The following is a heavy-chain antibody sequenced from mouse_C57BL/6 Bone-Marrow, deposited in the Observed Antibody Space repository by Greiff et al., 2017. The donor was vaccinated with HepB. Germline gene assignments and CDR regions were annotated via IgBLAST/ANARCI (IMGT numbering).Heavy chain of an antibody. CDR3: AKGELLRSYYYAMDY. CDR2: IWRGGST. Sequence: VQVVESGPGLVQPSQSLSITCTVSGFSLTSYGVHWVRQSPGKGLEWLGVIWRGGSTDYNAAFMSRLSITKDNSKSQVFFKMNSLQADDTAIYYCAKGELLRSYYYAMDYWGQGTSVTVSS. V-gene: IGHV2-5*01. CDR1: GFSLTSYG. D-gene: IGHD1-1*01. J-gene: IGHJ4*01.